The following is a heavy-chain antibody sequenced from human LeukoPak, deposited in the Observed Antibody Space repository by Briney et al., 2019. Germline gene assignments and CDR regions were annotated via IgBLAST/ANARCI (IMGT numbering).Heavy chain of an antibody. CDR3: ALEKSGSYYFDY. V-gene: IGHV3-74*01. Sequence: PGGSLRLSCAASGFTFSSYWMHWVRQAPGKGLVWVSRINSDGSSTSYADSVKGRFTISRDNAKNTLYLQMNSLRAEDTAVYYCALEKSGSYYFDYWGQGTLVTVSS. D-gene: IGHD1-26*01. CDR2: INSDGSST. J-gene: IGHJ4*02. CDR1: GFTFSSYW.